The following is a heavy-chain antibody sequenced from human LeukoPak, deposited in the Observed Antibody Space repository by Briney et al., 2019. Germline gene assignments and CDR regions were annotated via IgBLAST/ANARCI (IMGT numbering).Heavy chain of an antibody. CDR2: IYNSGST. J-gene: IGHJ6*03. D-gene: IGHD1-20*01. CDR1: DGSMSGSSFF. Sequence: SETLSLTCTVSDGSMSGSSFFWGFWVWIRQSPGKGLEWIGSIYNSGSTYYNPTLKSRVTISVDTSNNQFSLNLSSVTVADTAVYYCARDVGRGNWNYDSYMDVWGKGTTVTVSS. CDR3: ARDVGRGNWNYDSYMDV. V-gene: IGHV4-39*07.